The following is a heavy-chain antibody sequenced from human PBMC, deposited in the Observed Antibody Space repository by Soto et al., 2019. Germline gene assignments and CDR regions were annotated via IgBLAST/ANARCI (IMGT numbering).Heavy chain of an antibody. V-gene: IGHV3-30-3*01. CDR1: GFTFSDYA. Sequence: QEQLVESGGSVVQPGGSLRLSCTASGFTFSDYAIHWVRQAPGKGLEWVAVISYDGSHKYYADAVKGRFTISRDNSKNTLYLQMTSLRAEDTAVYYCARDLRKRGGAYVRNMGVWGQGTTVTVSS. CDR3: ARDLRKRGGAYVRNMGV. J-gene: IGHJ6*02. CDR2: ISYDGSHK. D-gene: IGHD3-16*01.